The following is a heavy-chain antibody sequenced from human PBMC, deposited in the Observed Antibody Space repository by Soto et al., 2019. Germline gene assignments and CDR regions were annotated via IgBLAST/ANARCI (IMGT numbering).Heavy chain of an antibody. CDR2: IRSKANSYAT. D-gene: IGHD1-7*01. J-gene: IGHJ4*02. CDR1: GFTFSGSA. CDR3: TRSNGNYPGY. Sequence: EVQLVESGGGLVQPGGSLKLSCAASGFTFSGSAMHWVRQASGKGLEWVGRIRSKANSYATAYAASVKGRFTISRDDSRKTAYQQMSSPKAEDAVVYYCTRSNGNYPGYWGQGTLVTVSS. V-gene: IGHV3-73*01.